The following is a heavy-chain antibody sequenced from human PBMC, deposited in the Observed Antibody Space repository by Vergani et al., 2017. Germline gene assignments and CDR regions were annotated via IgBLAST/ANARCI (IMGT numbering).Heavy chain of an antibody. CDR1: GGTFSSYA. Sequence: QVQLVQSGAEVKKPGSPVKVSCKASGGTFSSYALNWVRQAPGQGLEWMGSIIPSLATTIYAQKFQGRVTITADESTSTAYMERSSLKSEDTAVFYCARATCSGGSCYRGFEYWGQGSLITVSS. CDR2: IIPSLATT. CDR3: ARATCSGGSCYRGFEY. D-gene: IGHD2-15*01. J-gene: IGHJ4*02. V-gene: IGHV1-69*11.